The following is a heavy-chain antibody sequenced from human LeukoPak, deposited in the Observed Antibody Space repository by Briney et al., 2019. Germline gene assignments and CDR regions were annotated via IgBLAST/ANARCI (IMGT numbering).Heavy chain of an antibody. J-gene: IGHJ4*02. CDR1: GFTFSSYA. CDR3: AKDPDYGGNSYYFDY. Sequence: GGSLRLSCAASGFTFSSYAMSWVRQAPGKGLEWVSAISGSGGSTYYADSVKGRFTISRDNSKNTLYLQMNSLRAEDTAVYYCAKDPDYGGNSYYFDYWGQGTLVTVSS. CDR2: ISGSGGST. D-gene: IGHD4-23*01. V-gene: IGHV3-23*01.